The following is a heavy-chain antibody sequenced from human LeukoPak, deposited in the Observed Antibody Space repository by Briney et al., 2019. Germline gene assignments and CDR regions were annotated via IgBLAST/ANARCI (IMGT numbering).Heavy chain of an antibody. CDR3: ARLWSSSGSGFDP. D-gene: IGHD6-6*01. Sequence: ASVKVSCKASGYTFTSYDINWVRQATGQGLEWMGWVNPNSGNTGYAQKFQGRVTMTRNTSISTAYMELSSLRSEDTAVYYCARLWSSSGSGFDPWGQGTLVTVSS. J-gene: IGHJ5*02. V-gene: IGHV1-8*01. CDR2: VNPNSGNT. CDR1: GYTFTSYD.